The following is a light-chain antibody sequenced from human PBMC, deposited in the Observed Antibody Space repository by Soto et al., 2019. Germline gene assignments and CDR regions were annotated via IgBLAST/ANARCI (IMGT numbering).Light chain of an antibody. V-gene: IGKV3-20*01. CDR1: QSVSSSY. CDR3: QQYGRVPLT. CDR2: DAS. Sequence: DIVLTQSPGTLSLSPGERATLSCRASQSVSSSYLAWYQQKPGQAPRLLIYDASSRATGIPDRFSGSGSGTDFTLTISRLEPEDFAVYYCQQYGRVPLTFGGGAKVEIK. J-gene: IGKJ4*01.